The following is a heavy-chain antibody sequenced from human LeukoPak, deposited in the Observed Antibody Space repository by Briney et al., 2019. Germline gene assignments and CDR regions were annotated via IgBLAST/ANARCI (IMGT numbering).Heavy chain of an antibody. CDR2: VNHSEST. J-gene: IGHJ4*02. D-gene: IGHD2-15*01. CDR3: ARHIVVSGSFDY. Sequence: PSETLSLTCAVYGGSFRGYYWSWIGPPPGKGLEWIGEVNHSESTNYYPSLKSRVTISVDTSKNQFSLTLSSVTAADTAVYYCARHIVVSGSFDYWGQGTLVSVSP. V-gene: IGHV4-34*01. CDR1: GGSFRGYY.